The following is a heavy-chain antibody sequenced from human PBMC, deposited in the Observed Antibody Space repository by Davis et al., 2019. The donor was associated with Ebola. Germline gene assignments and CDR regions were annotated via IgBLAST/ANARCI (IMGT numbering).Heavy chain of an antibody. CDR2: IYHSGST. D-gene: IGHD3-10*01. V-gene: IGHV4-4*02. Sequence: SETLSLTCAVSGGSISSSNWWSWVRQPPGKGLEWIGEIYHSGSTNYNPSLKSRVTISVDKSKNQFSLKLSSVTAADTAVYYCARGRASRGRYYYYYGMDVWGQGTTVTVSS. CDR3: ARGRASRGRYYYYYGMDV. CDR1: GGSISSSNW. J-gene: IGHJ6*02.